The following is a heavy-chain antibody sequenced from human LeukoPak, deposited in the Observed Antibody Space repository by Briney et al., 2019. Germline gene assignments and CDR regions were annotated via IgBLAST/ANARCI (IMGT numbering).Heavy chain of an antibody. CDR1: GGTFSSYA. J-gene: IGHJ4*02. D-gene: IGHD3-16*01. CDR3: ASSLPRGLDPYYFDY. Sequence: GASVKVSCKASGGTFSSYAISWVRQAPGQGLEWMGGIIPIFGTANYAQKFQGRVTITADESTSTAYMELSSLRAEDTAVYYCASSLPRGLDPYYFDYWGQGTLVTVSS. CDR2: IIPIFGTA. V-gene: IGHV1-69*13.